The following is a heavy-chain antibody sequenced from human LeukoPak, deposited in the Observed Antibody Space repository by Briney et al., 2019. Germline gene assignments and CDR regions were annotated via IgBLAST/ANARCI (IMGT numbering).Heavy chain of an antibody. CDR3: ARDITIFGVGPDPGIDY. CDR2: INSDGSST. J-gene: IGHJ4*02. D-gene: IGHD3-3*01. Sequence: PGGSLRLSCAASGFTFSSYWMHWVRQAPGKGLVWVSRINSDGSSTSYADSVKGRFTISRDNAKNSLYLQMNSLRAEDTAVYYCARDITIFGVGPDPGIDYWGQGTLVTVSS. CDR1: GFTFSSYW. V-gene: IGHV3-74*01.